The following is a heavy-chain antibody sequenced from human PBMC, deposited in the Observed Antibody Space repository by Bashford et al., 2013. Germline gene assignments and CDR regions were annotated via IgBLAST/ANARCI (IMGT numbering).Heavy chain of an antibody. D-gene: IGHD6-19*01. J-gene: IGHJ5*02. V-gene: IGHV3-23*01. CDR2: ISGSGGST. Sequence: VRQAPGKGLEWVSAISGSGGSTYYADSVKGRFTISRDNSKNTLYLQMNSLRAEDTAVYYCVKDRQQWLPPXGSVDPWGQGTLVTVSS. CDR3: VKDRQQWLPPXGSVDP.